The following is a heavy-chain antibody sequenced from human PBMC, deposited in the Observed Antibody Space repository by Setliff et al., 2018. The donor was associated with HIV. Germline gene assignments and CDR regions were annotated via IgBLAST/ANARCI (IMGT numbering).Heavy chain of an antibody. CDR3: TRVREVPAAIPDYYYYMDV. CDR2: IRSKAYGGTT. J-gene: IGHJ6*03. V-gene: IGHV3-49*04. D-gene: IGHD2-2*02. CDR1: GFTFGDYG. Sequence: PGESLKISCTASGFTFGDYGMSWVRQAPGKGLEWVGFIRSKAYGGTTEYAASVKGRFTISRDDSKSIAYLQMNSLKTEDTAVYYCTRVREVPAAIPDYYYYMDVWGKGTTVTVSS.